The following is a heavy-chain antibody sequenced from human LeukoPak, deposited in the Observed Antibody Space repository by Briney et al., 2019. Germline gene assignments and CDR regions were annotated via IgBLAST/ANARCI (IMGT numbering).Heavy chain of an antibody. CDR3: ARDGTYYYDSSGYYLTGIDY. V-gene: IGHV1-2*02. J-gene: IGHJ4*02. D-gene: IGHD3-22*01. CDR1: GYTFTGYY. Sequence: ASVKVSCTASGYTFTGYYMHWARQAPGQGLEWMGWINPNSGGTNYAQKFQGRVTMTRDTSISTAYMELSRLRSDDTAVYYCARDGTYYYDSSGYYLTGIDYWGQGTLVTVSS. CDR2: INPNSGGT.